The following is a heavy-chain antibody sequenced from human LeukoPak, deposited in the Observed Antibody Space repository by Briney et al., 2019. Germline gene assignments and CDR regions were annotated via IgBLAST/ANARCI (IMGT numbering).Heavy chain of an antibody. CDR1: GGSISSSSYY. Sequence: SETLSLTCTVSGGSISSSSYYWGWIRQPPGKVLEWIGSIYYSGSTYYNPSLKSRVTISVDTSKNQFSLKLSSVTAADTAVYYCARDLRFGELLYPYWGQGTLVTVSS. D-gene: IGHD3-10*01. V-gene: IGHV4-39*07. CDR2: IYYSGST. CDR3: ARDLRFGELLYPY. J-gene: IGHJ4*02.